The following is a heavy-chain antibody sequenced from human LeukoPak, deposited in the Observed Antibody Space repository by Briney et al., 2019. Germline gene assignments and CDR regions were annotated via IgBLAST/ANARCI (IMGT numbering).Heavy chain of an antibody. CDR3: ARAPTSVSNPYYFDY. D-gene: IGHD4-11*01. CDR2: IYPGDSDT. Sequence: GESLKISXKASGYSFSNYWIGWVRQMPGKGLEWTGIIYPGDSDTRYSPSFQGQVTISADKSITTGYLQWSSLKASDTAMYYCARAPTSVSNPYYFDYWGQGALVTVSS. J-gene: IGHJ4*02. CDR1: GYSFSNYW. V-gene: IGHV5-51*03.